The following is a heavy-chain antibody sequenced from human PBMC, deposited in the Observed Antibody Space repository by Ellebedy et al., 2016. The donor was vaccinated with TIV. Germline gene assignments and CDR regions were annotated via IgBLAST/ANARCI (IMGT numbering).Heavy chain of an antibody. J-gene: IGHJ4*02. Sequence: GESLKISCAGSGFTFSAYYMAWVRQAPGKGLEWVANIKEDGREKKYVDSMKGRLTISRNNARNSMSLQMSGLRGEDTAIYYCARERRGSGTYFWDYWGQGVLVTVAS. CDR2: IKEDGREK. D-gene: IGHD3-10*01. CDR1: GFTFSAYY. CDR3: ARERRGSGTYFWDY. V-gene: IGHV3-7*03.